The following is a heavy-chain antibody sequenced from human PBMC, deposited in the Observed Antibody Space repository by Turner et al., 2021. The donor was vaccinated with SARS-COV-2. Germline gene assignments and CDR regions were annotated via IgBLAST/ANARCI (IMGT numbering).Heavy chain of an antibody. CDR1: GGSISSSSYY. Sequence: QLQLQESGPGLVQPSETLSLTCTVSGGSISSSSYYLGWIRQPPGKGLEGIGSSYYSGSTYDNSSLKSRVTISVDTSKNQFSLKLSSVTAADTAVYYCARLPVGYYGSGSYYHYGMDVWGQGTTVTVSS. J-gene: IGHJ6*02. D-gene: IGHD3-10*01. CDR2: SYYSGST. V-gene: IGHV4-39*01. CDR3: ARLPVGYYGSGSYYHYGMDV.